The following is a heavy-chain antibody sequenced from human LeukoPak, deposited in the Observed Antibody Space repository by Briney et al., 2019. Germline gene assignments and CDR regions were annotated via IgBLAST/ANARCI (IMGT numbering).Heavy chain of an antibody. J-gene: IGHJ6*02. V-gene: IGHV3-73*01. CDR3: TTLTAGKNYYYYYGMDV. CDR2: IRSKANSYAT. CDR1: GFTFSGSA. D-gene: IGHD1-14*01. Sequence: PGGSLRLSCAASGFTFSGSAMHWVRQASGKGLEWVGRIRSKANSYATAYAASVKGRFTISRDDSKSTAYLQMNSLKTEDTAVYYCTTLTAGKNYYYYYGMDVWGQGTTVTVSS.